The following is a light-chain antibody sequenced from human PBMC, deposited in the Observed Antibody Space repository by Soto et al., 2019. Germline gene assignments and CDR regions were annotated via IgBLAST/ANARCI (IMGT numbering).Light chain of an antibody. CDR3: SSYTRSSTVV. Sequence: QSVLTQPACVSGSPGQSITISCTGTSSDVGGYNYVSWYQQHPGKAPKLMIYDVSNRPSGVSNRFSGSKSGNTASLTISGLQAEDEADYYCSSYTRSSTVVFGGGTKVTVL. V-gene: IGLV2-14*01. CDR2: DVS. J-gene: IGLJ2*01. CDR1: SSDVGGYNY.